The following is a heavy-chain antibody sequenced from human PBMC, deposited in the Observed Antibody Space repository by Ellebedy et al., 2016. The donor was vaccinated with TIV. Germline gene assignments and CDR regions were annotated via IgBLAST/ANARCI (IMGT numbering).Heavy chain of an antibody. D-gene: IGHD3-16*01. CDR1: GYTFTSYA. CDR2: INTNTGNP. J-gene: IGHJ5*02. Sequence: ASVKVSCXASGYTFTSYAMNWVRQAPGQGLEWMGWINTNTGNPTYAQGFTGRFVFSLDTPVSTAYLQICSLKAEDTAVYYCARGGTVITFGGNWFDPWGQGTLVTVSS. CDR3: ARGGTVITFGGNWFDP. V-gene: IGHV7-4-1*01.